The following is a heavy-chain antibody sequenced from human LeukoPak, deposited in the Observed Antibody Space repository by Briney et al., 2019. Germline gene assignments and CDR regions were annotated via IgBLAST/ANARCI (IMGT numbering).Heavy chain of an antibody. CDR3: AKPTLPYCSGGSCYSGSFDY. CDR1: GFTFSSYG. D-gene: IGHD2-15*01. V-gene: IGHV3-30*18. J-gene: IGHJ4*02. Sequence: PGGSLRLSCAASGFTFSSYGMHWVRQAPGKGLEWVAVISYDGSNKYYADSVKGRFTISRDNSKNTLYLQMSSLRAEDTAVYYCAKPTLPYCSGGSCYSGSFDYWGQGTLVTVSS. CDR2: ISYDGSNK.